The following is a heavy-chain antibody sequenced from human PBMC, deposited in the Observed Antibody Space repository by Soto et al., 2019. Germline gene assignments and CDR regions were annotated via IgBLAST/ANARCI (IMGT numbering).Heavy chain of an antibody. Sequence: QVQLQESGPGLVKPSQTLSLTCTVSGGSISSGGYYWSWIRQHPGKGLEWIGYIYYSGSTYYNPSLKSRVTISVDTSKNQFSLKLSSVTAADTAVYYCARERRGAAWLLFDPWGQGTLVTVSS. CDR2: IYYSGST. CDR3: ARERRGAAWLLFDP. V-gene: IGHV4-31*03. D-gene: IGHD5-12*01. J-gene: IGHJ5*02. CDR1: GGSISSGGYY.